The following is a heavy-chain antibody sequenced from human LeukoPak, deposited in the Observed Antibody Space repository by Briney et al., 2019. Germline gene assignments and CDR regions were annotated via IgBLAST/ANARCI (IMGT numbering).Heavy chain of an antibody. CDR1: GYTFTAYS. V-gene: IGHV1-2*02. CDR3: ARGGDDSSGYYSSVHFDY. D-gene: IGHD3-22*01. J-gene: IGHJ4*02. Sequence: GASVKVSCKASGYTFTAYSIHWVRQAPGQRFEWMGWINPNSGGTNYAQKFQGRVTMTRDTSISTAYMELSRLRSDDTAVYYCARGGDDSSGYYSSVHFDYWGQGTLVTVSS. CDR2: INPNSGGT.